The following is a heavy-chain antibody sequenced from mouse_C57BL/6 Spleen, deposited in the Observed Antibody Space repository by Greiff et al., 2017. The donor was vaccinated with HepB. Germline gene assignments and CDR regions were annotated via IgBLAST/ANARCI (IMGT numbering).Heavy chain of an antibody. CDR3: ARDPGLGYYFDY. CDR2: ISDGGSYT. Sequence: DVKLVESGGGLVKPGGSLKLSCAASGFTFSSYAMSWVRQTPEKRLEWVATISDGGSYTYYPDNVKGRFTISRDNAKNNLYLQMSHLKSEDTAMYYCARDPGLGYYFDYWGQGTTLTVSS. V-gene: IGHV5-4*01. J-gene: IGHJ2*01. CDR1: GFTFSSYA. D-gene: IGHD3-1*01.